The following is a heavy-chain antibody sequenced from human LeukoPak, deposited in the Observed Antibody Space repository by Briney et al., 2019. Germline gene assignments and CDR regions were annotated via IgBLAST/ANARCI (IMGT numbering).Heavy chain of an antibody. CDR3: AQQVVGTSNSFDV. D-gene: IGHD6-13*01. J-gene: IGHJ3*01. CDR1: GASINAYH. V-gene: IGHV4-59*01. Sequence: SETLSLICNVSGASINAYHWTWIRQSPEKGLEWIASMSYSGRTDSNPSLKSRVSMSVGPSKSQFSLRLTSVTAADTAIYYCAQQVVGTSNSFDVWGQGTFVAVSS. CDR2: MSYSGRT.